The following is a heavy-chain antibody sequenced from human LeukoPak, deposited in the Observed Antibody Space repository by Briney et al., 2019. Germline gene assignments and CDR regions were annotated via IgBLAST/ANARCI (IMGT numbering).Heavy chain of an antibody. CDR1: GYTFTGYY. CDR3: ARDLRGSSSWYLYYYYGMDV. Sequence: ASVKVSCKASGYTFTGYYMHWVRQAPGQGLEWMGWINPNSGGTNYAQKFQGRVTMTRGTSISTAYMELSRLRSDDTAVYYCARDLRGSSSWYLYYYYGMDVWGQGTTVTVSS. D-gene: IGHD6-13*01. V-gene: IGHV1-2*02. J-gene: IGHJ6*02. CDR2: INPNSGGT.